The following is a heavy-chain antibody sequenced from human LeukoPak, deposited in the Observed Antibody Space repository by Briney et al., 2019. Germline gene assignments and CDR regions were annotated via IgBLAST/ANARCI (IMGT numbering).Heavy chain of an antibody. J-gene: IGHJ4*02. Sequence: PGGSLRLSCAASGFTFSNYEMNWVRQAPGKGLEWVSYIGSNGNAIYYADSVRGRFTISRDNARNSLYLQMNSLRAEDTAVYYCARGYIVATVITDYWGQGTLVTVSS. CDR1: GFTFSNYE. CDR3: ARGYIVATVITDY. CDR2: IGSNGNAI. V-gene: IGHV3-48*03. D-gene: IGHD5-12*01.